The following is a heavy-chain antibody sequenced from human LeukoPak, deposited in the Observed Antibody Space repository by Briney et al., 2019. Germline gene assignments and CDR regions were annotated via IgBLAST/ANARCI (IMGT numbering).Heavy chain of an antibody. CDR1: GGSISSGSYY. J-gene: IGHJ4*02. Sequence: SETLSLTCTVSGGSISSGSYYWSWIRQPAGKGLEWIGRIYTSGSTNYNPSLKSRVTISVGTSKNQFSLKLSSVTAADTAVYYCARAVGYFDWLPLFDYWGQGTLVTVSS. V-gene: IGHV4-61*02. CDR2: IYTSGST. D-gene: IGHD3-9*01. CDR3: ARAVGYFDWLPLFDY.